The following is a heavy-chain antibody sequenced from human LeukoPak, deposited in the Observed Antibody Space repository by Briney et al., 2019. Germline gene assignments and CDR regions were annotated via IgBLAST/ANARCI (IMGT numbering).Heavy chain of an antibody. D-gene: IGHD6-19*01. V-gene: IGHV4-59*01. Sequence: TSETLSLTCTVSGGSISSYYWSWIRQTPGKGLEWIGYIYYSGHTNYNPSLKSRVTISVDTSKNQSSLKLTSVTAADTAVYYCARAGQWLETNWFDPWGQGTLVTVSS. CDR1: GGSISSYY. CDR3: ARAGQWLETNWFDP. CDR2: IYYSGHT. J-gene: IGHJ5*02.